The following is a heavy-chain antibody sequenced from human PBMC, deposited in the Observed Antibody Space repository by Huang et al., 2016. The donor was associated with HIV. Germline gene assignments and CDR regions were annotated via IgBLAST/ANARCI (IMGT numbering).Heavy chain of an antibody. J-gene: IGHJ3*02. CDR1: GFNFKNYW. Sequence: DEHLVESGGGLVQPGGSVTITCEVSGFNFKNYWMNWVRQAAGKGLEWVANRRGDGREKNYVDSLNGRFTIFRYNDKHLLYLQMTSLRAEDTSVYYCATNLQIVFVPPDMGYDAFDMWGQWTMVTVSS. V-gene: IGHV3-7*01. CDR3: ATNLQIVFVPPDMGYDAFDM. CDR2: RRGDGREK. D-gene: IGHD2-2*01.